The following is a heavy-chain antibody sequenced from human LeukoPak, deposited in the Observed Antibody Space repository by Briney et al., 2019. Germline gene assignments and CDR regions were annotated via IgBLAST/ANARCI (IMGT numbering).Heavy chain of an antibody. CDR1: GFTFSSYA. J-gene: IGHJ4*02. Sequence: GGSLRLSCAASGFTFSSYAMSWVRQAPGKGLEWVSAISGSGGSTYYADSVKDRFTISRDNSKNTLYLQMNSLRAEDTAVYYCAKGLHGPLWFGGNDYWGQGTLVTVSS. CDR2: ISGSGGST. D-gene: IGHD3-10*01. CDR3: AKGLHGPLWFGGNDY. V-gene: IGHV3-23*01.